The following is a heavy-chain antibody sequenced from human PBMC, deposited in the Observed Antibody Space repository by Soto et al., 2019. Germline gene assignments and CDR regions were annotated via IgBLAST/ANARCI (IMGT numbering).Heavy chain of an antibody. CDR2: ISSSSSYI. V-gene: IGHV3-21*01. D-gene: IGHD6-13*01. CDR1: GFTFSSYS. J-gene: IGHJ4*02. Sequence: PGGSLRLSCAASGFTFSSYSMNWVRQAPGKGLEWVSSISSSSSYIYYADSVKGRFTIPRDNAKNSLYLQMNSLRAEDTAVYYCARDKTPSSSSWYIWGQGTLVTVSS. CDR3: ARDKTPSSSSWYI.